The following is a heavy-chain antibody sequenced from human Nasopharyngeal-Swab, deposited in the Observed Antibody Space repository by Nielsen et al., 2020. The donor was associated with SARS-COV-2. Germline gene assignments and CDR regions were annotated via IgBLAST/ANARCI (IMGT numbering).Heavy chain of an antibody. CDR2: LSSSSSYI. J-gene: IGHJ4*02. CDR3: ARGPGTAMATGDY. D-gene: IGHD5-18*01. Sequence: GESLKISCAASGFTFSSYSMNWVRQAPGKGLEWVSSLSSSSSYIYYADSVKGRFTISRDNAKNSLYLQMNSLRAEDTAVYYCARGPGTAMATGDYWGQGTLVTVSS. V-gene: IGHV3-21*01. CDR1: GFTFSSYS.